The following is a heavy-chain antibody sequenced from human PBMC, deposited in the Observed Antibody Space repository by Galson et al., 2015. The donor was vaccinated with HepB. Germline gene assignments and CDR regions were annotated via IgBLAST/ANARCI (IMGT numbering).Heavy chain of an antibody. Sequence: SLRLSCAASGFTFSSYSMNWVRQAPGKGLEWVSSISSSSSYIYYADSVKGRFTISRDNAKNSLYLQMNSLRAEDTAVYYCARDNYGSGSFDYWGQGTLVTVSS. J-gene: IGHJ4*02. V-gene: IGHV3-21*01. D-gene: IGHD3-10*01. CDR2: ISSSSSYI. CDR3: ARDNYGSGSFDY. CDR1: GFTFSSYS.